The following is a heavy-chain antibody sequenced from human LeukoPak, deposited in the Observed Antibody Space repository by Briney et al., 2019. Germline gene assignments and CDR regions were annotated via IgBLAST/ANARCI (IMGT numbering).Heavy chain of an antibody. CDR2: IFWDDDK. CDR1: GFSLTTNTMG. D-gene: IGHD6-19*01. V-gene: IGHV2-5*02. Sequence: SGPTLVNPTQTLTLTFTFSGFSLTTNTMGVGWIRQPPGRALEWLALIFWDDDKRYRPSLKSRLAITKDTSRNQVVLTMTNMDPVDTGTYYCARRRAVASFDFWGQGALVTVAS. J-gene: IGHJ4*02. CDR3: ARRRAVASFDF.